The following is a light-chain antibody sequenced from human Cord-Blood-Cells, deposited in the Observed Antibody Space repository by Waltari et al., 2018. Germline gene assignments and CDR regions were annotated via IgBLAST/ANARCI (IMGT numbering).Light chain of an antibody. CDR1: SSNIGSNT. J-gene: IGLJ1*01. V-gene: IGLV1-44*01. CDR2: SNN. CDR3: AAWDDSLNGYV. Sequence: QSVLTQPPSASGTPGQRVTISCSGSSSNIGSNTVNRYQQHPGPAPKLLIYSNNQRPSGVPDRFSGSKSGTSASLAISVLQSEDEADYYCAAWDDSLNGYVFGTGTKVTVL.